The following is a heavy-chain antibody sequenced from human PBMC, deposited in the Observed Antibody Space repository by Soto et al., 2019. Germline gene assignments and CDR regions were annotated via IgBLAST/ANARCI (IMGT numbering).Heavy chain of an antibody. CDR3: ARDRYYYDS. Sequence: SETLSLTCTVSGGSISSYYWSWIRQPPGKGLEWIGYIYYSGSTNYNPSLKSRVTISVDTSKNQFSLKLSSVTAADTAVYYCARDRYYYDSWGQGTLVTVSS. CDR2: IYYSGST. CDR1: GGSISSYY. D-gene: IGHD1-20*01. V-gene: IGHV4-59*01. J-gene: IGHJ4*02.